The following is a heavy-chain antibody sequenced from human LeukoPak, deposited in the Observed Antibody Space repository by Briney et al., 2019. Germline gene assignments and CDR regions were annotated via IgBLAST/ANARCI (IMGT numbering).Heavy chain of an antibody. V-gene: IGHV4-34*01. D-gene: IGHD5-12*01. Sequence: SETLSLTCAVYGGSFSGYYWSWIRQPPGKGLEWIGEINHGGSTNYNPSLKSRVTISVDTSKNQFSLKLSSVTAADTAVYYCASRVVAKYYFDYWGQGTLVTVSS. CDR3: ASRVVAKYYFDY. CDR2: INHGGST. J-gene: IGHJ4*02. CDR1: GGSFSGYY.